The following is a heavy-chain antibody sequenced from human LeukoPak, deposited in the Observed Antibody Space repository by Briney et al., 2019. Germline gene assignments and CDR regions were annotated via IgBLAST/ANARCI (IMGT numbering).Heavy chain of an antibody. V-gene: IGHV4-34*01. CDR3: ARGGNVDVVVPAARPYYFDY. D-gene: IGHD2-2*01. J-gene: IGHJ4*02. CDR2: INHSGST. CDR1: GGSFSGYY. Sequence: PETLSLTCAVYGGSFSGYYWSWIRQPPGKGLEWIGEINHSGSTNYNPSLKSRVTISVDTSKNQFSLKLSSVTAADTAVYYCARGGNVDVVVPAARPYYFDYWGQGTLVTVSS.